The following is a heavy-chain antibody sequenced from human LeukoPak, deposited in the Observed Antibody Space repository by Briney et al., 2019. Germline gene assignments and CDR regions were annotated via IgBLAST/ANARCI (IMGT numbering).Heavy chain of an antibody. J-gene: IGHJ4*02. V-gene: IGHV3-23*01. CDR3: AKDQRLNGRGFFFDD. D-gene: IGHD3-10*02. Sequence: GGSLRLSCAASGVTFSGYAMTWIRQTPEKGLEWVSSLTNTGGSTYYADSVKGRSIISRDNSKNMVYLQMHNLRAEDTAVYYCAKDQRLNGRGFFFDDWGQGARVIVSS. CDR1: GVTFSGYA. CDR2: LTNTGGST.